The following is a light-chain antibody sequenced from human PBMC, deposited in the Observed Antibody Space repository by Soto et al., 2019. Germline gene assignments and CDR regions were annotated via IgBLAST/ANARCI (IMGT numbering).Light chain of an antibody. CDR3: QQYGNSPPLT. V-gene: IGKV3-20*01. J-gene: IGKJ4*01. Sequence: EIVLTQSPGTLSLSPGERATLSCRASQRVSSHLAWYQQRPGQAPRLLIYGASSRATGIPDRFSGSGSGTDFTLTISRLEPEDFALYYCQQYGNSPPLTFGGGTKVEIK. CDR2: GAS. CDR1: QRVSSH.